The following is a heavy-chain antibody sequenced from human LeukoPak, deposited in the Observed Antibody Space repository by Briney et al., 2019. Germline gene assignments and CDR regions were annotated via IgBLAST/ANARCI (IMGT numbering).Heavy chain of an antibody. J-gene: IGHJ3*02. CDR1: GGSISSYY. CDR3: ARRMKYYYDSSGYYPRRSGAAFDI. CDR2: IYYSGST. Sequence: PSETLSLTCTVSGGSISSYYWSWIRQPPGKGLEWIGYIYYSGSTNYNPSLKSRVTISVDTSKNQFSLKLSSVTAADTAVYYCARRMKYYYDSSGYYPRRSGAAFDIWGQGTMVTVSS. D-gene: IGHD3-22*01. V-gene: IGHV4-59*12.